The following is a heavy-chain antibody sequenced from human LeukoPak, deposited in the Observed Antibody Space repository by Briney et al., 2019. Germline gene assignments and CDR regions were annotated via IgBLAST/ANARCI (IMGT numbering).Heavy chain of an antibody. CDR2: TSAYNGNT. Sequence: ASVKVSCKASGYTFTSYGISWVRQAPGQGLEWMGWTSAYNGNTNYAQKFQARVTMTTDTSTSTAYMELRSLRSDDTAVYYCARDFLSVEAYYYDSTGPSFDYWGQGTLVTVSS. V-gene: IGHV1-18*01. CDR3: ARDFLSVEAYYYDSTGPSFDY. D-gene: IGHD3-22*01. J-gene: IGHJ4*02. CDR1: GYTFTSYG.